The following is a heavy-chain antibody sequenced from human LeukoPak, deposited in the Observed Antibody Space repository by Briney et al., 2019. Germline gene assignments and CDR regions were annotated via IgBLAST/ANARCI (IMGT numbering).Heavy chain of an antibody. CDR2: INHSGST. J-gene: IGHJ4*02. CDR1: GGSFSGYY. D-gene: IGHD3-22*01. Sequence: SETLSLTCAVYGGSFSGYYWSWLRQPPGKGLEWVGEINHSGSTNYNPSLKSRVTISVDTSKNQFSLKLSSVTAADTAVYYCASHYYDSSGYYYFDYWGQGTLVTVPS. CDR3: ASHYYDSSGYYYFDY. V-gene: IGHV4-34*01.